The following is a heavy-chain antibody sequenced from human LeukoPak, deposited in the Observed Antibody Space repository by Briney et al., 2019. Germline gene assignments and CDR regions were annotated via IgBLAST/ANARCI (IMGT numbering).Heavy chain of an antibody. Sequence: ASVKVSCKASGYTFTSYGISWVRQAPGQRLEWVGWISAYNGNTNYAQKLQGGVTMTTDTSTSTAYMELRSLRSDDTAVYYCARVGIAVAGSSADYWGQGTLVTVSS. D-gene: IGHD6-19*01. CDR2: ISAYNGNT. CDR3: ARVGIAVAGSSADY. V-gene: IGHV1-18*01. J-gene: IGHJ4*02. CDR1: GYTFTSYG.